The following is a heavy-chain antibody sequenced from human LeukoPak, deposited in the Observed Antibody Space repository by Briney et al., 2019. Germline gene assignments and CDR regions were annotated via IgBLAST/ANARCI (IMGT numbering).Heavy chain of an antibody. Sequence: SETLSLTCTVSGGSISSGNYYWSWIRQPAGKGLEWIGRIYTSGSTNYNPSLKSQVTISVDTSKNQFSLKLSSVTAADTAVYYCARERIAAAGTLDYWGQGTLVTVSS. CDR2: IYTSGST. CDR3: ARERIAAAGTLDY. J-gene: IGHJ4*02. CDR1: GGSISSGNYY. D-gene: IGHD6-13*01. V-gene: IGHV4-61*02.